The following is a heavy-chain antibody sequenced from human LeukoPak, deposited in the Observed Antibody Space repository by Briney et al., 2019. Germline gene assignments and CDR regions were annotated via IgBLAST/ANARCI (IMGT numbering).Heavy chain of an antibody. CDR1: GRTFSSYA. J-gene: IGHJ4*02. CDR2: IIPIFGTA. V-gene: IGHV1-69*06. Sequence: ASVKVSCKASGRTFSSYAISWVRQAPGQGLEWMGRIIPIFGTANYAQKFQGRVTITADKSTSTAYMELSSLRSEDTAVYYCARGARGYSYGYVDYWGQGTLVTVSS. CDR3: ARGARGYSYGYVDY. D-gene: IGHD5-18*01.